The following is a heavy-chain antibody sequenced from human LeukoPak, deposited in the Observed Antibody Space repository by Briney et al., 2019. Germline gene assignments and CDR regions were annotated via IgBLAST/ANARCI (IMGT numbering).Heavy chain of an antibody. CDR3: ARVVAAAGGNWFDP. Sequence: GESLKTPGKGSGDSFTSYWIGWVRQMPGKGLEWMGIIYPGDSDTRYSPSFQGKVTISADMSISNAYLQWSSLKASDTAMYYCARVVAAAGGNWFDPWGQGTLVTVSS. J-gene: IGHJ5*02. CDR1: GDSFTSYW. CDR2: IYPGDSDT. V-gene: IGHV5-51*01. D-gene: IGHD6-13*01.